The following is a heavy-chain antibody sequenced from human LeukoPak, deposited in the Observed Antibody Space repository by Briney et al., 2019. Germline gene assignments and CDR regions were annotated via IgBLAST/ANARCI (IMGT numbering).Heavy chain of an antibody. V-gene: IGHV1-8*02. CDR2: MNPNSGNT. CDR3: ARGLYSSGWYRGEYYFDY. D-gene: IGHD6-19*01. CDR1: GYTFTSYG. J-gene: IGHJ4*02. Sequence: ASVKVSCKASGYTFTSYGISWMRQAPGQGLEWMGWMNPNSGNTGYAQKFQGRVTMTRNTSISTAYMELSSLRSEDTAVYYCARGLYSSGWYRGEYYFDYWGQGTLVTVSS.